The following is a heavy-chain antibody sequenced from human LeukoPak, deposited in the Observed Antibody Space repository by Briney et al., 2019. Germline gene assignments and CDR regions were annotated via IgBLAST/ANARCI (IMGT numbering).Heavy chain of an antibody. Sequence: GGSLRLSCAASGFAVSNNYMTWVRQAPGKGLEWVPVIYKDGSTYYADSVKGRFTISRDNSKNTVYLQMNRLRAEDTAVYYCARGYCSGRSCYMWYSDYWGLGTLVTVSS. D-gene: IGHD2-15*01. CDR1: GFAVSNNY. CDR2: IYKDGST. V-gene: IGHV3-53*01. CDR3: ARGYCSGRSCYMWYSDY. J-gene: IGHJ4*02.